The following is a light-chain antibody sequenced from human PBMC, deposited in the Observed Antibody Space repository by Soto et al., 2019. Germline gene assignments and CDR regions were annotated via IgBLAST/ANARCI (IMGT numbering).Light chain of an antibody. J-gene: IGLJ1*01. Sequence: QSVLPQPPSVSGAPGQRVTISCTGSSSDIGAGYHVHWYQQLPGTAPKLLINNNTNRPSGVPDRFSGSRSGASASLAITGLQTEDEADYYCQSYDGSLRGSVFGTGTKVTVL. CDR1: SSDIGAGYH. CDR3: QSYDGSLRGSV. CDR2: NNT. V-gene: IGLV1-40*01.